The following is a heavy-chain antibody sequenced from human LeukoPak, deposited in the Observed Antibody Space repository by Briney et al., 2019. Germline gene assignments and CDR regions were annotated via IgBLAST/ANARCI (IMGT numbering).Heavy chain of an antibody. CDR2: VSYNGNT. CDR1: GGSISSYY. V-gene: IGHV4-59*12. D-gene: IGHD4-23*01. CDR3: ARDLLNEGNHLDY. J-gene: IGHJ4*02. Sequence: SETLSLTCTVSGGSISSYYWNWIRQPPGKGLEWIGYVSYNGNTNYNPSLKSRVTISVDTSKNQFSLKLSSVTAADTAVYYCARDLLNEGNHLDYWGQGTLVTVSS.